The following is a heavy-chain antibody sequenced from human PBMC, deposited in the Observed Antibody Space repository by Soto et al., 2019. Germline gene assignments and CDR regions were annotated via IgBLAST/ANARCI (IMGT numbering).Heavy chain of an antibody. J-gene: IGHJ4*02. CDR1: GFTFSSYA. CDR3: AREGYSYGLCPRCRYYFDY. Sequence: QVQLVESGGGVVQPGRSLRLSCAASGFTFSSYAMHWVRQAPGKGLEGVAVISYDGSNKYYADSVKGRFTISRDNSKNTLYLQMNSLRAEDTAVYYCAREGYSYGLCPRCRYYFDYWGQGTLVTVSS. D-gene: IGHD5-18*01. CDR2: ISYDGSNK. V-gene: IGHV3-30-3*01.